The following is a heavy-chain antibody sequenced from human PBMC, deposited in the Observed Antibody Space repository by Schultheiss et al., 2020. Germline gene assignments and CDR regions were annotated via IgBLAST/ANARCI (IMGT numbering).Heavy chain of an antibody. CDR1: GFTFSSYA. D-gene: IGHD3-10*01. Sequence: GSLRLSCAASGFTFSSYAMSWVRQAPGKGLEWVSAISGSGGSTYYADSVKGRFTISRDNSKNTLYLQMNSLRAEDTAVYYCAKVIEQRGRITMVRGVIINPFDYWGQGTLVTVSS. CDR2: ISGSGGST. CDR3: AKVIEQRGRITMVRGVIINPFDY. J-gene: IGHJ4*02. V-gene: IGHV3-23*01.